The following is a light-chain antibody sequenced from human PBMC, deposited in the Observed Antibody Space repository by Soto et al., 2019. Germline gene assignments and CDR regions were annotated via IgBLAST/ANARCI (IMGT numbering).Light chain of an antibody. CDR2: DAF. CDR3: QQYDSSPIT. J-gene: IGKJ5*01. CDR1: QSVSTSY. Sequence: EIVLTQSPGTLSLSPGERATLSCGASQSVSTSYVAWYQQKFGQAPRLLIYDAFSRATGIPDRFSGSGSGTDLTLTITPLEPDDFVVYFCQQYDSSPITFGQGTRLEIK. V-gene: IGKV3-20*01.